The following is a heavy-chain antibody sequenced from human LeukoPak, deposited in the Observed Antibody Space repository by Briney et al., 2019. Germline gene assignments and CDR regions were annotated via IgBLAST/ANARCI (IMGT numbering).Heavy chain of an antibody. J-gene: IGHJ4*02. V-gene: IGHV3-7*01. CDR1: GFTFSSYW. Sequence: GGSLRLSCAASGFTFSSYWMSWVRQAPGKGLEWVANINKDGGEKYYADSVKGRFTISRDNAKNSLYLQMNSLRDEDTAVYYCAALENFDYWGQGTLVTVSS. CDR2: INKDGGEK. CDR3: AALENFDY.